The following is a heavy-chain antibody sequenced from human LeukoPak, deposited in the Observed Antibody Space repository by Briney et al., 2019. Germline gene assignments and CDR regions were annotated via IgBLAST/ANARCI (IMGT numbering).Heavy chain of an antibody. J-gene: IGHJ3*01. V-gene: IGHV4-4*02. CDR3: ARGSPLVDIVATMWIDL. CDR2: IYHSGST. D-gene: IGHD5-12*01. Sequence: SETLSLTCAVSGGSISSSIWWSWVRQPPGKGLEWIGEIYHSGSTNYNPSLKSRVTISVDKSKNQFSLKLSSVTAADTAVYYCARGSPLVDIVATMWIDLWGQGTMVTVSS. CDR1: GGSISSSIW.